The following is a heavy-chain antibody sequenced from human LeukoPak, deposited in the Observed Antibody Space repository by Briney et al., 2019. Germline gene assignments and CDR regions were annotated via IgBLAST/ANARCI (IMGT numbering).Heavy chain of an antibody. CDR3: GRGKSPAAADD. CDR1: GFTVRSNY. D-gene: IGHD2-2*01. V-gene: IGHV3-74*01. J-gene: IGHJ4*02. Sequence: GGSLRLSCAASGFTVRSNYMSWVRQAPGKGLVWVSHINGDGSNVNYADSVKGRFTISRDNAKNTLYLQMNSLRVEDTALYYCGRGKSPAAADDWGQGTLVTVPS. CDR2: INGDGSNV.